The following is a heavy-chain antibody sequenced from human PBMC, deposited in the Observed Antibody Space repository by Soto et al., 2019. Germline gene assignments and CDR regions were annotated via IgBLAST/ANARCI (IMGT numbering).Heavy chain of an antibody. D-gene: IGHD3-3*01. CDR3: SRAGPRFLEWENYYYYYGMDV. CDR1: GYSFTSYW. J-gene: IGHJ6*02. CDR2: IYPGDSDT. Sequence: PGESLKISCQGSGYSFTSYWIGWVRQMPGKGLEWMGIIYPGDSDTRYSPSFQGQVTISADKSISTAYLQWSSLKASDTAMYYCSRAGPRFLEWENYYYYYGMDVWGQGTTVTVSS. V-gene: IGHV5-51*01.